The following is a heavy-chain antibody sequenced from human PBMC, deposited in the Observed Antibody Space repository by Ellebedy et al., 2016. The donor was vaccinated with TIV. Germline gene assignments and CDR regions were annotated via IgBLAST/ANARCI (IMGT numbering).Heavy chain of an antibody. CDR1: GGTFSSYA. V-gene: IGHV1-69*06. D-gene: IGHD2-21*02. CDR2: IIPIFGTA. CDR3: AVTKNAFDI. J-gene: IGHJ3*02. Sequence: SVKVSXXASGGTFSSYAISWVRQAPGQGLEWMGGIIPIFGTANYAQKFQGRVTITADKSTSTTYMELSSLRSEDTAVYYCAVTKNAFDIWGQGTMVTVSS.